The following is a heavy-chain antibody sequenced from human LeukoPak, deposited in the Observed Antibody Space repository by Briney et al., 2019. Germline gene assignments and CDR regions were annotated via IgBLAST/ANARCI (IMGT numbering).Heavy chain of an antibody. Sequence: PGGSLRLSCATSGFTFSGYSMNWVRQAPGKGLEWISYISSSSINIHYGDSVKGRFTISRDNAENSLYLQMNSLRAEDTALYYCAKVDCGGDCYPYGYFDYWGQGTLVTVSS. D-gene: IGHD2-21*02. CDR3: AKVDCGGDCYPYGYFDY. CDR1: GFTFSGYS. V-gene: IGHV3-48*01. CDR2: ISSSSINI. J-gene: IGHJ4*02.